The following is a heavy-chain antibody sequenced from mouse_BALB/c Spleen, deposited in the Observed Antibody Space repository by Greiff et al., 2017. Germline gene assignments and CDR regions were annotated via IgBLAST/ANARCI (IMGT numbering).Heavy chain of an antibody. Sequence: EVMLVESGGDLVKPGGSLKLSCAASGFTFSSYGMSWVRQTPDKRLEWVATISSGGSYTYYPDSVKGRFTISRDNAKNTLYLQMSSLKSEDTAMYYCARHDYGHYYFDYWGQGTTLTVSS. J-gene: IGHJ2*01. CDR2: ISSGGSYT. D-gene: IGHD1-2*01. CDR3: ARHDYGHYYFDY. CDR1: GFTFSSYG. V-gene: IGHV5-6*02.